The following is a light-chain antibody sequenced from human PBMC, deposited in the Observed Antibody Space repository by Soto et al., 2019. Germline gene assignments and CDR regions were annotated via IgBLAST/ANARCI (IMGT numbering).Light chain of an antibody. CDR1: QSVGTS. J-gene: IGKJ3*01. CDR3: QQWHDWPPL. Sequence: EIVVTQSPAILSVSPGERATLSCRASQSVGTSFAWYQQKPGQAPRLLIYAASTRAAGIPARFSGSGSGTECTLTISSLQSEDFAVYYCQQWHDWPPLFGPGTKVDI. CDR2: AAS. V-gene: IGKV3-15*01.